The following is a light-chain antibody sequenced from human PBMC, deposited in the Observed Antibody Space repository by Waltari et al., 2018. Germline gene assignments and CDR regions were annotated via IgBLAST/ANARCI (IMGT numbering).Light chain of an antibody. J-gene: IGKJ1*01. CDR3: QQYGSSPLT. CDR1: QSVSSSY. V-gene: IGKV3-20*01. CDR2: VAS. Sequence: EIVLTQSPGTLSLSPGERATLSCRASQSVSSSYLAWYQQKPGQAPRLLIYVASSRATGIPEWFSGSGSGTDFTLTISRLEPEDFAVYYCQQYGSSPLTFGQGTKVEIK.